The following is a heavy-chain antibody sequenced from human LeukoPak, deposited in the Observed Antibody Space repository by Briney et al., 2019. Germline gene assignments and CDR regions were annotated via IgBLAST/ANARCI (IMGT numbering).Heavy chain of an antibody. CDR3: ARYCSGGSCYGDDY. V-gene: IGHV3-21*01. Sequence: GGSLRLSCAASGFTFSSYSMNWVRQAPGKGLEWVSSISSGSSYIYYADSVKGQFTISRDNAKNSLYLQMNSLRAEDTAVYYCARYCSGGSCYGDDYWGQGTLVTVSS. CDR1: GFTFSSYS. J-gene: IGHJ4*02. D-gene: IGHD2-15*01. CDR2: ISSGSSYI.